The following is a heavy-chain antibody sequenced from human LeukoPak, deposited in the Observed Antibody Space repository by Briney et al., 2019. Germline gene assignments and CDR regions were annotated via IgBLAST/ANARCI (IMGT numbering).Heavy chain of an antibody. J-gene: IGHJ6*03. V-gene: IGHV1-69*06. CDR3: ATRERIQLWNRNYYYYYMDV. Sequence: SVNVSCKASGGTFSSYAISWVRQAPGQGLEWMGGIIPIFGTANYAQKFRGRVTITADKSTSTAYMELSSLRSEDTAVYYCATRERIQLWNRNYYYYYMDVWGKGTTVTVSS. CDR2: IIPIFGTA. D-gene: IGHD5-18*01. CDR1: GGTFSSYA.